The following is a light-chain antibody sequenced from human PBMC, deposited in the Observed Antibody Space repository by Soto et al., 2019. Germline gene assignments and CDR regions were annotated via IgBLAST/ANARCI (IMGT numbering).Light chain of an antibody. CDR3: QQYNSYLT. V-gene: IGKV1-5*03. CDR2: TAF. J-gene: IGKJ4*01. Sequence: DIPMTQSPSTLSASVGDRVTITCRASKSISSWLAWYQQKPGKAPKLLIYTAFSLDSGVPSRFSGSGSGIEFTLTISSLQPDDFATYYCQQYNSYLTFGGGTKVEIK. CDR1: KSISSW.